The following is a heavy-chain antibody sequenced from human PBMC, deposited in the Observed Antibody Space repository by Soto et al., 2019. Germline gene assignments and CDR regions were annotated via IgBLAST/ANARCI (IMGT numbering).Heavy chain of an antibody. Sequence: SVKGSCKASGGTFSIYGFSWVRQAPGQGPEWIGGIIPILTTPNYAQKFHGRVTIVADESTTTVYMELSSPKSEDTAVYYCATSVGIAPTGEDGMDFWGQGTSVTGSS. CDR3: ATSVGIAPTGEDGMDF. V-gene: IGHV1-69*13. CDR2: IIPILTTP. D-gene: IGHD6-13*01. CDR1: GGTFSIYG. J-gene: IGHJ6*02.